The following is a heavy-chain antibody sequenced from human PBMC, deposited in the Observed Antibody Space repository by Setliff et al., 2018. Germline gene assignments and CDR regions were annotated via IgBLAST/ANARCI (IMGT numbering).Heavy chain of an antibody. D-gene: IGHD3-16*02. Sequence: ASVKVSCKASGYTFTSYGISWVRQAPGQGLEWMGWIRAYNGNTNYAQKLQGRVTMTTDTSTSTAYMELRSLRSDDTAVYYCARDVITFGGVIVYFDYWGQGTLVTVSS. J-gene: IGHJ4*02. CDR1: GYTFTSYG. CDR3: ARDVITFGGVIVYFDY. CDR2: IRAYNGNT. V-gene: IGHV1-18*01.